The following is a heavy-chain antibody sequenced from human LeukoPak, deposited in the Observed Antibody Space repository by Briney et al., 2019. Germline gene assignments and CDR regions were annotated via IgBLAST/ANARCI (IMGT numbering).Heavy chain of an antibody. CDR2: VYTSGST. Sequence: SETLSPTCTVSGGSISGAYWSCIRQPPGGGLEWIGYVYTSGSTNYNPSLKSRVTISVDTSKSQFALKLSSVTAADTAVYYCAKSYFDYSTYYSYYFNLWGQGALVTVSS. CDR3: AKSYFDYSTYYSYYFNL. CDR1: GGSISGAY. D-gene: IGHD4-11*01. V-gene: IGHV4-4*09. J-gene: IGHJ4*02.